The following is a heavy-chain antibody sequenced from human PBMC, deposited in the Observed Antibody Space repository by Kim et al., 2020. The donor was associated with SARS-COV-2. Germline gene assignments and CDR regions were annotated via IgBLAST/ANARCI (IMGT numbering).Heavy chain of an antibody. CDR2: INTNTGNP. CDR1: GYTXTXYV. J-gene: IGHJ6*02. Sequence: ASVKVSCKAXGYTXTXYVMKWVXQAPGQGLEWMGWINTNTGNPTYAPGFTGRFVFSLDTSVSTAYLQISSLKAEDTAVYYCARGTPMVRGIITPPYYYGMDVWGQGTTVTVSS. D-gene: IGHD3-10*01. CDR3: ARGTPMVRGIITPPYYYGMDV. V-gene: IGHV7-4-1*02.